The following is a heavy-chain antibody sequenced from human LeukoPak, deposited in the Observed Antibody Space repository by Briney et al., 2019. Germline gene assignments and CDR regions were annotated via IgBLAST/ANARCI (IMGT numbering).Heavy chain of an antibody. CDR3: AREYVLWFGEPHAFDI. CDR1: GYTFTSYY. J-gene: IGHJ3*02. Sequence: ASVNVSCKASGYTFTSYYMHWVRQAPGQGLEWMGIINPSGGSTSYAQKFQGRVTMTRDTSTSTVYMELSSLRSEDAAVYYCAREYVLWFGEPHAFDIWGQGTMVTVSS. V-gene: IGHV1-46*01. CDR2: INPSGGST. D-gene: IGHD3-10*01.